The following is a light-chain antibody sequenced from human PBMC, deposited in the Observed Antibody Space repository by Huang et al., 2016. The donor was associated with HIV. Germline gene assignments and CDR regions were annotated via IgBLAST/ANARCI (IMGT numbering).Light chain of an antibody. CDR2: GAS. Sequence: EIVLTQSPGTLSLSPGARATLSCRASQSVSSSYLAWYQQKPCQAPRRLLYGASNRATGIPDRFSGSGSGTDFALTINRLEPEDSAVYYCQQYGSSPYTFGQGTKLEIK. J-gene: IGKJ2*01. V-gene: IGKV3-20*01. CDR1: QSVSSSY. CDR3: QQYGSSPYT.